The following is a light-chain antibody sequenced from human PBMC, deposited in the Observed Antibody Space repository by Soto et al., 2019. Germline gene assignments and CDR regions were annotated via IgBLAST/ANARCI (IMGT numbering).Light chain of an antibody. J-gene: IGKJ5*01. CDR1: QSIISY. Sequence: IQMTQSPSSLSASVGDRVTITCRASQSIISYLNWYQQKPGKAPRLLIYAASSLQSGVPSRFSGSGSGTDFTLTISSLQPEDFATYYCQQSYSTPITFGQGTRLAIK. CDR3: QQSYSTPIT. CDR2: AAS. V-gene: IGKV1-39*01.